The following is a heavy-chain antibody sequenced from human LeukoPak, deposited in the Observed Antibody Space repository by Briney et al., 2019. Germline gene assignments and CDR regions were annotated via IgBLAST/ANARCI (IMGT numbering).Heavy chain of an antibody. D-gene: IGHD3-3*01. V-gene: IGHV3-30*02. J-gene: IGHJ4*02. CDR1: GFTVNSSG. CDR3: AKDSSNYDCLSGYYGIAH. CDR2: IRYDGSNK. Sequence: GGSLRLSCAASGFTVNSSGMHWVRQAPGKGLEWVAFIRYDGSNKYYADSVKGRFTISRDNSKNTLYLEMNSLRAEDTAVYYCAKDSSNYDCLSGYYGIAHWGQGTLVSVSS.